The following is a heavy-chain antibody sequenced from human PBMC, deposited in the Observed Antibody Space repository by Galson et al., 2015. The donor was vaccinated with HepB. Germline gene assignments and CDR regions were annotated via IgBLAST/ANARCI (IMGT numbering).Heavy chain of an antibody. CDR1: GFTVSSNY. CDR2: IYSGGST. D-gene: IGHD6-6*01. J-gene: IGHJ6*03. V-gene: IGHV3-53*01. CDR3: ARESSRNYYYMDV. Sequence: SLRLSCAASGFTVSSNYMSWVRQAPGKGLEWVSVIYSGGSTYYADSVKGRFTISRDNSKNTLYLQMNSLRAEDTAVYYCARESSRNYYYMDVWGKGTTVTVSS.